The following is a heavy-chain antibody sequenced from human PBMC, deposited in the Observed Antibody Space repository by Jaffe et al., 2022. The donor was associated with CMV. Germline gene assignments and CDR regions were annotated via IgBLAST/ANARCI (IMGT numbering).Heavy chain of an antibody. J-gene: IGHJ4*02. Sequence: QVQLVESGGGVVQPGRSLRLSCAASGFTFSSYGMHWVRQAPGKGLEWVAVIWYDGSNKYYADSVKGRFTISRDNSKNTLYLQMNSLRAEDTAVYYCARDAKYYDILTGYYNMGYWGQGTLVTVSS. CDR3: ARDAKYYDILTGYYNMGY. D-gene: IGHD3-9*01. CDR2: IWYDGSNK. CDR1: GFTFSSYG. V-gene: IGHV3-33*01.